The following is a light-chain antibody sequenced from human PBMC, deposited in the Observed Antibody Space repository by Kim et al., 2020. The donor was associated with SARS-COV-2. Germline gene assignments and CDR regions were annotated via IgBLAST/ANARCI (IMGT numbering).Light chain of an antibody. Sequence: ASVGDRVTLTCRASHDIRNYLAWYQQKPGKVPQVLIYAASTLQSGVPSRFSGSGSGTDFTLTITSLQPEDVASYYCQKYGSAPLTFGGGTKVDIK. V-gene: IGKV1-27*01. CDR3: QKYGSAPLT. CDR1: HDIRNY. J-gene: IGKJ4*01. CDR2: AAS.